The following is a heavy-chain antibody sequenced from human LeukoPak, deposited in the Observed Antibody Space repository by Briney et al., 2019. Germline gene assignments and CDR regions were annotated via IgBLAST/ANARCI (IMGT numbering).Heavy chain of an antibody. CDR1: GGSISSYY. V-gene: IGHV4-59*08. J-gene: IGHJ4*02. Sequence: SETLSLTCTVSGGSISSYYWSWIRQPPGKGLEWIGYIYFSGSTNYNPSLKSRVTISVDTSKNQFSLKLSSVTAADTAVYYCARGSVITLDFDYWGQGTLVTVSS. CDR3: ARGSVITLDFDY. CDR2: IYFSGST. D-gene: IGHD4-23*01.